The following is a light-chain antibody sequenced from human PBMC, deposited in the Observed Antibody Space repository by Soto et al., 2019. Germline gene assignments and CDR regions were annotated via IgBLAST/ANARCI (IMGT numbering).Light chain of an antibody. Sequence: QSALTQPPSVSAAPGQKVTISCSGSSSNIGNNYVSWYQQLPGTAPKLPIYDNNKRPSGIPDRFSGSKSGTSATLGITGLQTGDEADYYCGTWDSRLSAVVFGGGTKVTVL. V-gene: IGLV1-51*01. J-gene: IGLJ2*01. CDR2: DNN. CDR1: SSNIGNNY. CDR3: GTWDSRLSAVV.